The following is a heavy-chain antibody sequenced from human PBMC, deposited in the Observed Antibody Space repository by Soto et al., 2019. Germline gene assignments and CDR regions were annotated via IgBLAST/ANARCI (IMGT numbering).Heavy chain of an antibody. CDR1: VGAFSGYS. CDR2: INDSGTT. D-gene: IGHD4-17*01. CDR3: ARGNFYGWYFDL. Sequence: QVQLQQWGTGLLKPAETLSLTCAVYVGAFSGYSWTWIRQSPGKGLECIGEINDSGTTNYHPSLKSRVTLSVDLTKKQVFLNLITVTAADTAVYYCARGNFYGWYFDLWGRGTLVTVSS. V-gene: IGHV4-34*01. J-gene: IGHJ2*01.